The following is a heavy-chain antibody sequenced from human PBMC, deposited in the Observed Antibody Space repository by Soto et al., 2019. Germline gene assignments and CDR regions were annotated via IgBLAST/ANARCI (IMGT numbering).Heavy chain of an antibody. D-gene: IGHD6-13*01. J-gene: IGHJ4*02. CDR1: GGTFSSYT. Sequence: GASVKVSCKASGGTFSSYTISWVRQAPGQGLEWMGRIIPILGIANYAQKFQGRVTITADKSTSTAYMELSSLRSEDTAVYYCARDGSPVIAAAGTVPLYYWGQGTLVTVSS. CDR2: IIPILGIA. V-gene: IGHV1-69*04. CDR3: ARDGSPVIAAAGTVPLYY.